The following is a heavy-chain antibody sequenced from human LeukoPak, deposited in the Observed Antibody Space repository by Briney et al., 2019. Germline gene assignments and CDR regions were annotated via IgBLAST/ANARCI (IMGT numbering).Heavy chain of an antibody. V-gene: IGHV4-59*08. CDR2: MYYSGST. J-gene: IGHJ4*02. CDR3: ATSRSGYSYADY. Sequence: SETLSLTCTVSGGSISSYYWSWIRQPPGKGLEWIGYMYYSGSTNYNPRVTIPVDTSKNQFSLKLSSVTAADTAMYYCATSRSGYSYADYWGQGTLVTVSS. D-gene: IGHD5-18*01. CDR1: GGSISSYY.